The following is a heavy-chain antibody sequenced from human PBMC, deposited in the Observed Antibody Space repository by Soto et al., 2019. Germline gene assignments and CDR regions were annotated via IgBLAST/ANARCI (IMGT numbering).Heavy chain of an antibody. CDR2: ISYDGSNK. D-gene: IGHD1-26*01. V-gene: IGHV3-30-3*01. Sequence: LRDSCAASEVSISSYAMHRVRKAPGKGLEWVAVISYDGSNKYYADSVKGRFTISRDNSKNTLYLQMNSLRAEDTAVYYCARPIVGATIFVYWGQGTLVTVSS. J-gene: IGHJ4*02. CDR1: EVSISSYA. CDR3: ARPIVGATIFVY.